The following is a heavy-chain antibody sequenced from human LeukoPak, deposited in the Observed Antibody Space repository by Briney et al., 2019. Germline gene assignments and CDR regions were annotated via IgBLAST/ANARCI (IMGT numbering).Heavy chain of an antibody. CDR2: FSGNGGSI. CDR1: GFTFSNAW. D-gene: IGHD6-6*01. J-gene: IGHJ6*03. V-gene: IGHV3-23*01. CDR3: AKSSGGTAYYYYMDV. Sequence: PGGSLRLSCTASGFTFSNAWMNWVRQAPGKGLEWVSGFSGNGGSIYYADSVKGRFTISRDNSKNTLFLQINSLRAEDTAVYYCAKSSGGTAYYYYMDVWGKGTTVIVSS.